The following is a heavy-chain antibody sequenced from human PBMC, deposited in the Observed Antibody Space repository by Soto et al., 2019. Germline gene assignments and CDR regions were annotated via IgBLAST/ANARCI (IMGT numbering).Heavy chain of an antibody. Sequence: QVQLVQSGAEVKKPGASVKVSCKASGYTFTGYEMHWVRQAPGQGLEWMGWINPNSGGTNYAQKFQGWVTMTRDTSISTAYMELSRLRSDDTAVYYCARDLPRDRGSGSYSPLLNGMVVWGQGTTVTVYS. CDR1: GYTFTGYE. D-gene: IGHD3-10*01. V-gene: IGHV1-2*04. J-gene: IGHJ6*02. CDR2: INPNSGGT. CDR3: ARDLPRDRGSGSYSPLLNGMVV.